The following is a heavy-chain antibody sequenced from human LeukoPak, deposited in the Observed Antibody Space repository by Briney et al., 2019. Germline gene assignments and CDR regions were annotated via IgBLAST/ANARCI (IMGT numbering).Heavy chain of an antibody. D-gene: IGHD3-16*02. CDR3: ARDASRDYVWGSYRPLDY. Sequence: SETLSLTCAVSGASISSNNWWWSWVRQPPGKGLEWIGEIYHSGSTNYNPSLKSRVTMSVDKSKNQFSLRLSSVTAADTAVYYCARDASRDYVWGSYRPLDYWGQGTLVTVSS. J-gene: IGHJ4*02. CDR1: GASISSNNW. V-gene: IGHV4-4*02. CDR2: IYHSGST.